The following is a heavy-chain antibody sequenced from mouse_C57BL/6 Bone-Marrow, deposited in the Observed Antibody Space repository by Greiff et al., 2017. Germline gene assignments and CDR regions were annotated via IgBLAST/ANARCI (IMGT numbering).Heavy chain of an antibody. CDR3: ARQGYGSSSYARDY. J-gene: IGHJ4*01. V-gene: IGHV5-2*01. CDR1: EYEFPSHD. Sequence: EVQVVESGGGLVQPGESLKISCESNEYEFPSHDMSWVRQTPEKRLELVAAINSDGGSTYYPDTMERRFIISRDNTKKTLYLQMSSLRSEDTAVYYCARQGYGSSSYARDYWGQGTSVTVSS. CDR2: INSDGGST. D-gene: IGHD1-1*01.